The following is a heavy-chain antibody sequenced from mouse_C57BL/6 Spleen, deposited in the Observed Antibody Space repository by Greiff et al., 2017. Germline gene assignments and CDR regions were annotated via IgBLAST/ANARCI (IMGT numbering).Heavy chain of an antibody. V-gene: IGHV14-3*01. J-gene: IGHJ4*01. CDR3: AKTAQATRPYYAMDY. CDR1: GFNIKNTY. D-gene: IGHD3-2*02. CDR2: IDPANGNT. Sequence: DVQLQESVAELVRPGASVKLSCTASGFNIKNTYMHWVKQRPEQGLEWIGRIDPANGNTKYAPKFQGKATITADTSSNTAYLQLSSLTSEDTAIYYCAKTAQATRPYYAMDYWGQGTSVTVSS.